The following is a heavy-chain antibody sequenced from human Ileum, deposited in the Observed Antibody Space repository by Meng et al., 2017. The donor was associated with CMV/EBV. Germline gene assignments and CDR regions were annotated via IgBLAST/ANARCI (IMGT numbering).Heavy chain of an antibody. CDR1: GGSVNSGNYY. D-gene: IGHD1-14*01. J-gene: IGHJ4*02. V-gene: IGHV4-61*02. Sequence: QVPRQQPGPGLVKPSQTLSLTCVVSGGSVNSGNYYWGWVRQPAGKGLEWIGRIYTNGRAGYNPSLKSRVTISMDTSDNQFSLTLNSVTAADMAVYYCTSEPPGEWGRGTLVTVSS. CDR2: IYTNGRA. CDR3: TSEPPGE.